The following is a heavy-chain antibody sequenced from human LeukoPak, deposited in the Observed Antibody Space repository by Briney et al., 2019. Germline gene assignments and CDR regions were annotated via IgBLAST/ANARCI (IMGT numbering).Heavy chain of an antibody. D-gene: IGHD5-24*01. CDR3: ARDLGDGYLANDY. J-gene: IGHJ4*02. V-gene: IGHV4-31*03. CDR1: GGSIGSGAYY. CDR2: IYYSGST. Sequence: PSQTLSLTCTVSGGSIGSGAYYWSWIRQHPGKGLEWIGYIYYSGSTYYNPSLKSRVTISVDASKNQFSLELSSVTAADTAVYYCARDLGDGYLANDYWGQGTLVTVSS.